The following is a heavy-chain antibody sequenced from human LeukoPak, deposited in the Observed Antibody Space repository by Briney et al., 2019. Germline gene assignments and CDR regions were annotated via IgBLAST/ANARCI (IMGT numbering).Heavy chain of an antibody. V-gene: IGHV4-61*02. J-gene: IGHJ4*02. D-gene: IGHD3/OR15-3a*01. CDR3: ARESSQHGLN. CDR1: GGSISSSIYF. CDR2: IYTSGST. Sequence: SETLSLTCTVSGGSISSSIYFWSWIRQPAGKGLEWIGRIYTSGSTNYNPSLKSRVTMSVDTSKNQFSLKLSSVTAADTAVYYCARESSQHGLNWGQGTLVTVSS.